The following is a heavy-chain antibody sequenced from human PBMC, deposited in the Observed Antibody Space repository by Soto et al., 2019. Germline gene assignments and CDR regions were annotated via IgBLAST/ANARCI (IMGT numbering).Heavy chain of an antibody. CDR3: AREPRGASYYSKICGMDV. D-gene: IGHD2-15*01. CDR1: GGTFSSNA. V-gene: IGHV1-69*12. CDR2: ITPIFGTA. J-gene: IGHJ6*02. Sequence: QVQLVQSGAEVKKPGSSVKVSCKASGGTFSSNAISWVRQAPGQGLEWMGGITPIFGTADYAQKFQGRVMITADESKSTAYMALTSLRSEDTAVYYCAREPRGASYYSKICGMDVWGRGTTVTVSS.